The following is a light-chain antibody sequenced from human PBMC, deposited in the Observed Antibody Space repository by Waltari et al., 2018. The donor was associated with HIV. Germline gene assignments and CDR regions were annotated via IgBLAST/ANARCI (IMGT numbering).Light chain of an antibody. V-gene: IGKV3-11*01. Sequence: EIVLTQSPATLSLSPGERATLPCRARQTVSTKLAWYQQKPGQAPRLLIYGASIRATGIPARFSGSGSGTDFTLTISSLEPEDFAVYYCQQRSNWPPAPTFGGGTKVEIK. CDR3: QQRSNWPPAPT. CDR1: QTVSTK. CDR2: GAS. J-gene: IGKJ4*01.